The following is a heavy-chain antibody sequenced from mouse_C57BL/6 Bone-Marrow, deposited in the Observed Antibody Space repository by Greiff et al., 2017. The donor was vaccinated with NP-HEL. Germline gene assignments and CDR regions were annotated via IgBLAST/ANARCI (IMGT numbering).Heavy chain of an antibody. CDR3: ARENWDDY. CDR2: ISDGGSYT. CDR1: GFTFSSYA. Sequence: EVQVVESGGGLVKPGGSLKLSCAASGFTFSSYALSWVRQTPEKRLEWVATISDGGSYTYYPDNVKGRFTISRDNAKNNLYLQMSNLKSEDTAMYYCARENWDDYWGQGTTLTVSS. J-gene: IGHJ2*01. D-gene: IGHD4-1*01. V-gene: IGHV5-4*01.